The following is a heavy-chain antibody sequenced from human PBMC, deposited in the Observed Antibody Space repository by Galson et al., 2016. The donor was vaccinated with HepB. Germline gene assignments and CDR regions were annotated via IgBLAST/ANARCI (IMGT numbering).Heavy chain of an antibody. J-gene: IGHJ4*02. V-gene: IGHV3-33*01. Sequence: SLRLSCAASGFTFSVYVMHWVRQAPGKGLEWVAVIWYDGTNKYYADSAKGRFTISRENSKNTLYLQMNSLRAEDTAVYYCARGGGYCSGGSCRFFDCWGQGTLVTVSS. CDR3: ARGGGYCSGGSCRFFDC. D-gene: IGHD2-15*01. CDR1: GFTFSVYV. CDR2: IWYDGTNK.